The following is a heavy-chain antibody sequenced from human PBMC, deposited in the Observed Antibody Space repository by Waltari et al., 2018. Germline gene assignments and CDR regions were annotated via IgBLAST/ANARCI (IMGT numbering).Heavy chain of an antibody. CDR3: ARDLPHYYYYGMDV. J-gene: IGHJ6*02. CDR1: GFTFSSYR. CDR2: ISSSSSYI. Sequence: EVQLVESGGGLVKPGGSLRLSCAASGFTFSSYRLNWVRQAPGKGLEWVSSISSSSSYIYYADSVKGRFTISRDNAKNSLYLQMNSLRAEDTAVYYCARDLPHYYYYGMDVWGQGTTVTVSS. V-gene: IGHV3-21*01.